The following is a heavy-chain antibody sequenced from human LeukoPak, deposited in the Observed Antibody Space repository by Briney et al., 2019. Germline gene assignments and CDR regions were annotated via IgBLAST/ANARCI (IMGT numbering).Heavy chain of an antibody. Sequence: GGSLRLSCAASGFTFSSYSMNWVRQAPGRGLEWVSSISSSSFIYYADSVKGRFTISRDNAKNSLYLQMNSLRAEDTAVYYCARGYRSSWYEPFQHWGQGTLVTVSS. V-gene: IGHV3-21*01. CDR2: ISSSSFI. J-gene: IGHJ1*01. D-gene: IGHD6-13*01. CDR1: GFTFSSYS. CDR3: ARGYRSSWYEPFQH.